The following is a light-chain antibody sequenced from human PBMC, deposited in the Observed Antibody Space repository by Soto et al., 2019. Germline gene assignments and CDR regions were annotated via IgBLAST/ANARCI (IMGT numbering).Light chain of an antibody. V-gene: IGKV3-20*01. CDR1: QSVGSY. Sequence: EIVLTQSPATLSLFPGERATLSCRASQSVGSYFAWYQQKPGQAPRLLIFDASSRATGIPARFSGSGSGTDFTLTISRLEPEDFAVYYCQQYGSSRWTFGQGTKVDIK. CDR2: DAS. CDR3: QQYGSSRWT. J-gene: IGKJ1*01.